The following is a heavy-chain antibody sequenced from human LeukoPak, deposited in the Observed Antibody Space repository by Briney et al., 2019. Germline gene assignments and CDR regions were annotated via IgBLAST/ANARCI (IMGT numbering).Heavy chain of an antibody. D-gene: IGHD3-22*01. Sequence: GGSLRLSCAASGFTFSSYGMHWVRQAPGKGLEWVAFIQYDGRDKFYGDSMKGRFTISRDKSKNTLYLQMNSLRAEDTAVYYCAKESGEDSGYYYVGAFDIWGQGTMVTVSS. CDR2: IQYDGRDK. J-gene: IGHJ3*02. CDR1: GFTFSSYG. V-gene: IGHV3-30*02. CDR3: AKESGEDSGYYYVGAFDI.